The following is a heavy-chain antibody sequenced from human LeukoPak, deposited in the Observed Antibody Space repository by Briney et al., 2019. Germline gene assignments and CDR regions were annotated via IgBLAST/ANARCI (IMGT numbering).Heavy chain of an antibody. Sequence: SVKVSCKASGYSFVSYYMHWVRQAPGQGLEWMGGIIPIFGTANYAQKFQGRVTMTTDTSTSTAYMELRSLRSDDTAVYYCARSLTTVKFDPWGQGTLVTVSS. CDR3: ARSLTTVKFDP. D-gene: IGHD4-17*01. J-gene: IGHJ5*02. CDR1: GYSFVSYY. V-gene: IGHV1-69*05. CDR2: IIPIFGTA.